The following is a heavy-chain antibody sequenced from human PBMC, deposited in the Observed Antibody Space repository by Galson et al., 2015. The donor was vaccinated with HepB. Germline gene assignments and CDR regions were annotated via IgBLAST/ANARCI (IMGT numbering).Heavy chain of an antibody. CDR1: GYTLTELS. Sequence: SVKVSCKVSGYTLTELSMPWVRQAPGKGLEWMGGFDPEDGETIYAQKFQGRVTMTEDTSTDTAYMELSSLRSEDTAVYYCATGGVDSSGYYYFDNWGQGTLVTVSS. J-gene: IGHJ4*02. CDR3: ATGGVDSSGYYYFDN. CDR2: FDPEDGET. D-gene: IGHD3-22*01. V-gene: IGHV1-24*01.